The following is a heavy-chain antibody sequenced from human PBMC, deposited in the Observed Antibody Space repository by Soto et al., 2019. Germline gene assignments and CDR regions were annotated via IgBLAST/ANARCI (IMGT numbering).Heavy chain of an antibody. J-gene: IGHJ4*02. V-gene: IGHV3-9*01. CDR3: AKVRVSSSWYYFDY. D-gene: IGHD6-13*01. Sequence: GGSLRLSCAASGFTFDDYAMHWVRQAPGKGLEWVSGISWNSGSIGYADSVKGRFTISRDNAKNSLYLQMNSLRAEDTALYYCAKVRVSSSWYYFDYWGQGTLVTVSS. CDR2: ISWNSGSI. CDR1: GFTFDDYA.